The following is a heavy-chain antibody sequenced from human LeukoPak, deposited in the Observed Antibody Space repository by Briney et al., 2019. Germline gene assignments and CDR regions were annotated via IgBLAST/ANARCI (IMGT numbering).Heavy chain of an antibody. D-gene: IGHD1-26*01. V-gene: IGHV1-2*02. J-gene: IGHJ6*02. CDR3: ARRTGGSFPGGYYGMDV. Sequence: WASVKVSCKASGYTFTGYYMHWVRQAPGQGLEWMGWINPNSGGTNYAQKFQGRVTMTRDTSISTAYMELSRLRSDDTAVYYCARRTGGSFPGGYYGMDVWGQGTTVTVSS. CDR2: INPNSGGT. CDR1: GYTFTGYY.